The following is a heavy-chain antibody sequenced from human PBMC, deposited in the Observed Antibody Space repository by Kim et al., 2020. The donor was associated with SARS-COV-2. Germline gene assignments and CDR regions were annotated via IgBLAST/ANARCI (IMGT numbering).Heavy chain of an antibody. V-gene: IGHV1-8*01. J-gene: IGHJ5*02. Sequence: YAQKFQGRVTMTRNTSISTAYMELSSLRSEDTAVYYCARGRTYYMNWFDPWGQGTLVTVSS. CDR3: ARGRTYYMNWFDP. D-gene: IGHD1-26*01.